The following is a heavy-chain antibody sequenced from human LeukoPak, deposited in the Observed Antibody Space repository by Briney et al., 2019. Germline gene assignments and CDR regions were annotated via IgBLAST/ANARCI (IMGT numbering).Heavy chain of an antibody. Sequence: SETPSLTCSVSGGSMSNYYWSRIRQPPGKGLEWIGYIYYTGSTNYNPSLKSRVTISVDTSKNQFSLKLTSVTAADTAMYYCARGSPFDYWGHGTLVTVSS. CDR1: GGSMSNYY. V-gene: IGHV4-59*01. CDR3: ARGSPFDY. CDR2: IYYTGST. J-gene: IGHJ4*01. D-gene: IGHD1-26*01.